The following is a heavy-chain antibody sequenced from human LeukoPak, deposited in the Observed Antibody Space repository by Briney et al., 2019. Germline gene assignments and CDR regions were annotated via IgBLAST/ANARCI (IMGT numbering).Heavy chain of an antibody. Sequence: ASVKVSCKASGYTFSSYGISWVRQAPGQGLEWMGWISAYNGNTNYAQKLQGRVTMTTDTSTSTAYMELRSLRSDDTAVYYCARGVRYCSGGSCYYFDYWGQGTLVTVSS. V-gene: IGHV1-18*01. J-gene: IGHJ4*02. CDR3: ARGVRYCSGGSCYYFDY. CDR2: ISAYNGNT. CDR1: GYTFSSYG. D-gene: IGHD2-15*01.